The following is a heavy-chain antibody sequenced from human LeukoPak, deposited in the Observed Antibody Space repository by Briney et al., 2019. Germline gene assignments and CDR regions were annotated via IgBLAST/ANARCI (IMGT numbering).Heavy chain of an antibody. CDR1: GFTFSSYG. V-gene: IGHV3-30*02. CDR2: IRYDGSNK. J-gene: IGHJ4*02. D-gene: IGHD4-23*01. CDR3: AKDLSYGGNSIDY. Sequence: PGGSLRLACAASGFTFSSYGMHWVRQAPGKGLEWVAFIRYDGSNKYYADSVKGRFTISRDNSKNTLYLQMNSLRAEDTAVYYCAKDLSYGGNSIDYWGQGTLVTVSS.